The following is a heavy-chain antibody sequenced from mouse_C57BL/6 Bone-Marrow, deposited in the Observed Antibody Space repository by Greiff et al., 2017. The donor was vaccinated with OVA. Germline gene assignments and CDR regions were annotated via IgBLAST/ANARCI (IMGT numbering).Heavy chain of an antibody. Sequence: QVQLQQPEAELVKPGASVKLSCKASGYTFTSYWMQWVKQRPGQGLEWIGEIDPSDSYTNYNQKFKGKATLTVDTSSSTAYMQLSSLTSEDSAVYYCASAVFAYWGQGTLVTVSA. J-gene: IGHJ3*01. V-gene: IGHV1-50*01. CDR1: GYTFTSYW. CDR2: IDPSDSYT. CDR3: ASAVFAY.